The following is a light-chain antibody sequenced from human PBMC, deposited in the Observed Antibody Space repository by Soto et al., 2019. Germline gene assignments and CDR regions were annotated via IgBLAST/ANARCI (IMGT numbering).Light chain of an antibody. V-gene: IGKV3-15*01. Sequence: EIVMTQSPATLSVSPGDRATISCRASQSVNNNLAWYQQKPGQAPRLLIYGASTRATGIPARFSGSASGTEFTLTISRLQYEDFAVYYCQQSNNWPLTFGGGTKVEIK. CDR2: GAS. CDR3: QQSNNWPLT. CDR1: QSVNNN. J-gene: IGKJ4*01.